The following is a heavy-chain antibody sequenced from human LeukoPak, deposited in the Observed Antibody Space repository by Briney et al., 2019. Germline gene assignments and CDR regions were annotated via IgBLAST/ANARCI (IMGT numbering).Heavy chain of an antibody. J-gene: IGHJ3*02. Sequence: KTGGSLRLSCAASGFTFSSYSMSWVRQAPGKGLEWVSSISTSSIYIYYANSLKGRFIISRHNAKNSLYLQMNSLRAEDTAVYYCARGRDGYTLIDAFDIWGQGTMVTVSS. D-gene: IGHD5-24*01. V-gene: IGHV3-21*01. CDR3: ARGRDGYTLIDAFDI. CDR2: ISTSSIYI. CDR1: GFTFSSYS.